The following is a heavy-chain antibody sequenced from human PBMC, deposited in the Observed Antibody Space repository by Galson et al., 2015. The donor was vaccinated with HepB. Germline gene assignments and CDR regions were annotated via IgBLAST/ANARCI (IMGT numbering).Heavy chain of an antibody. D-gene: IGHD5-12*01. V-gene: IGHV3-30*04. J-gene: IGHJ4*02. CDR3: AKDYSPDSGYDIDD. Sequence: SLRLSCAASGFIFSYYSMHWVRQAPGKGLEWVAFISYDATYKFYADSVQGRFTISRDNSKNTLYLQMNSLRVEDTAVYYCAKDYSPDSGYDIDDWGQGTLVTVSS. CDR2: ISYDATYK. CDR1: GFIFSYYS.